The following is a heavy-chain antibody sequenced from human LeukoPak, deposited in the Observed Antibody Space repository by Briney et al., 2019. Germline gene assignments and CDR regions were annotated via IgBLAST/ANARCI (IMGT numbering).Heavy chain of an antibody. D-gene: IGHD3-22*01. Sequence: GGSLRLSCAASGLTFRTHWMNGVRQAPGKGLEWVAFIRHDGNIKDFADSVKGRFTISRDTSKNTLYLQMNSLRAEDTAIYYCAKGRYYDSSGYPIDYWGQGTLVTVSS. V-gene: IGHV3-30*02. J-gene: IGHJ4*02. CDR2: IRHDGNIK. CDR1: GLTFRTHW. CDR3: AKGRYYDSSGYPIDY.